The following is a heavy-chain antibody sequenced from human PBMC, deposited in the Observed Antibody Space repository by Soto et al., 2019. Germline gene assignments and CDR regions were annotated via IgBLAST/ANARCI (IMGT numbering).Heavy chain of an antibody. J-gene: IGHJ6*02. CDR2: IIPILGIA. D-gene: IGHD5-18*01. CDR1: GGTFSSYT. CDR3: AREKYTCNYGRYI. V-gene: IGHV1-69*04. Sequence: SVKVSCKASGGTFSSYTISWVRQAPGQGLEWMGRIIPILGIANYAQKFQGRVTITADKSTSTAYMELSSLRSEDTAVYYCAREKYTCNYGRYIRGQQTTFTISS.